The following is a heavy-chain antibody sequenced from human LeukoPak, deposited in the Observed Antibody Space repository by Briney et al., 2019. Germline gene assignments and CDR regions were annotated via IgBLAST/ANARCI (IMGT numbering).Heavy chain of an antibody. CDR2: IDWDDDK. CDR1: GGSIRSYYW. D-gene: IGHD6-19*01. V-gene: IGHV2-70*04. J-gene: IGHJ4*02. CDR3: ARIRVGSGWYFDY. Sequence: TLSLTCSVSGGSIRSYYWSWIRHPPGKALEWLARIDWDDDKSYSTSLKTRLTISKDTSKNQLVLTMINMDPADTATYYCARIRVGSGWYFDYWGQGTLVTVTS.